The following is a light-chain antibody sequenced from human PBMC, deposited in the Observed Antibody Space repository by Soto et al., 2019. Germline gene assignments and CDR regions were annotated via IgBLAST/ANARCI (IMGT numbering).Light chain of an antibody. CDR1: QSVSSSY. CDR3: HHSGSSLWT. V-gene: IGKV3-20*01. CDR2: GAS. J-gene: IGKJ1*01. Sequence: EIVLTQSTGTLSLSPGERATLSCRASQSVSSSYLAWYQQKPCQAPRLLIYGASSRATGIPDRFSGSGSGTDFTLTISRLEPEDFAVYYCHHSGSSLWTFGQGTKVEIK.